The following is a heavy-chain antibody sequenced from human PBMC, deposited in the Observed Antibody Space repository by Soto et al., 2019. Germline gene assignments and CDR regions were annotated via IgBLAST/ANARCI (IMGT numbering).Heavy chain of an antibody. CDR1: GFTFSSYA. J-gene: IGHJ6*02. V-gene: IGHV3-30-3*02. CDR3: AKHTDVSLYGMDV. Sequence: AGGSLRLSCAASGFTFSSYAMHWVRQAPGKGLEWVAVISYDGSNKYYADSVKGRFTISRDNSKNTLYLQMSSLRAEDTAVYYCAKHTDVSLYGMDVWGQGTTVTVSS. D-gene: IGHD4-17*01. CDR2: ISYDGSNK.